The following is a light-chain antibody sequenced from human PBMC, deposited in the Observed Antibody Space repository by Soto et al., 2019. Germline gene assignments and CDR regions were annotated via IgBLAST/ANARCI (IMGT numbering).Light chain of an antibody. CDR2: VAF. Sequence: DIQMTQSPSSLSASVGDTVTMTCRASQSIALSVNWYQQKPGKAPKLLIYVAFTLESGVPSRFSGSGSGTEFTLAIRSLQPEDFATYYCQQSFRSPITFGQWTRLE. V-gene: IGKV1-39*01. J-gene: IGKJ5*01. CDR3: QQSFRSPIT. CDR1: QSIALS.